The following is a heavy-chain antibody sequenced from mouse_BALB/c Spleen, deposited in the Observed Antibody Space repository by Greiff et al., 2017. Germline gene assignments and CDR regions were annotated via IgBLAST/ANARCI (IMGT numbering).Heavy chain of an antibody. D-gene: IGHD2-14*01. CDR1: GYTFTDYE. J-gene: IGHJ4*01. Sequence: VQLVESGAELVRPGASVTLSCKASGYTFTDYEMHWVKQTPVHGLEWIGAIDPETGGTAYNQKFKGKATLTADKSSSTAYMELRSLTSEDSAVYYCTRWGVRGAMDYWGQGTSVTVSS. V-gene: IGHV1-15*01. CDR3: TRWGVRGAMDY. CDR2: IDPETGGT.